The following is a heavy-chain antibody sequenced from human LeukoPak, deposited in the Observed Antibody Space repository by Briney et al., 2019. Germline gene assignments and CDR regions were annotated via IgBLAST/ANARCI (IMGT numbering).Heavy chain of an antibody. CDR1: GGSISSSSYY. V-gene: IGHV4-39*01. CDR2: IYYSGST. Sequence: SETLSLTCTVSGGSISSSSYYWGWIRQPPGKGLEWIGSIYYSGSTYYNPSLKSRVTISVDTSKNQFSLKLSSVTAADTAVYYCARHVPPGGGDSNYEYFDYWGQGTLVTVSS. CDR3: ARHVPPGGGDSNYEYFDY. J-gene: IGHJ4*02. D-gene: IGHD4-11*01.